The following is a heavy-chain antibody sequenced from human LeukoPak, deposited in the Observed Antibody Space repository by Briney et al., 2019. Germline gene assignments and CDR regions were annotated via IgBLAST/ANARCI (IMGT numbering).Heavy chain of an antibody. D-gene: IGHD2-15*01. CDR3: AKVGVVVVAAKGLDY. CDR2: ICSVCTT. J-gene: IGHJ4*02. V-gene: IGHV3-23*01. Sequence: ICSVCTTYYAASVKGRFTISRDNSKNTLYLQMNSLRAEDTAVYYCAKVGVVVVAAKGLDYWGQGTLVTVSS.